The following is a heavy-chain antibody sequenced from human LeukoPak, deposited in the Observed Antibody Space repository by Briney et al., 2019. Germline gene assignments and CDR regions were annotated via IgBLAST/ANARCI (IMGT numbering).Heavy chain of an antibody. CDR2: IRSSSSYI. CDR3: ARDLIVGAGPSGFDP. CDR1: GFTFSSYS. J-gene: IGHJ5*02. V-gene: IGHV3-21*01. D-gene: IGHD1-26*01. Sequence: GGSLRLSCAASGFTFSSYSMNWVRQAPGKGLEWVSSIRSSSSYIYYADSVKGRFTISRDNAKNSLYLQMNSLRAEDTAVYYCARDLIVGAGPSGFDPWGQGTLVTVSS.